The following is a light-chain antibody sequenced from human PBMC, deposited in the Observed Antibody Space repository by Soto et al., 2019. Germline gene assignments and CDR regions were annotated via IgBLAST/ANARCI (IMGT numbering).Light chain of an antibody. V-gene: IGKV1-5*03. CDR2: KAS. Sequence: DIQMTQSPSTLSGSVGDRVTITCRASQTISSWLAWYQQKPGKAPKLLIYKASTLKSGVPSRFGGSGSGTDFTLTISSLQPEDFATYYCQQLNSAPFTFGGGPRWIS. CDR3: QQLNSAPFT. J-gene: IGKJ4*01. CDR1: QTISSW.